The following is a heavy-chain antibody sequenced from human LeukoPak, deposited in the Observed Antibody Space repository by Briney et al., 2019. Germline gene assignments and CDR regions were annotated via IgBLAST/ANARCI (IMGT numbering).Heavy chain of an antibody. D-gene: IGHD2-15*01. CDR1: GFTFSDCW. CDR3: ARDGGYCSGGTCYSTH. J-gene: IGHJ4*02. CDR2: IKQDGSEI. Sequence: PGGSLRLSCAASGFTFSDCWMTWVRQAPGKGLEWVANIKQDGSEIHYVDSVKGRFTISRDNAKNSLYLQMNCLRAEDTAVYYCARDGGYCSGGTCYSTHWGQGTLVTVSS. V-gene: IGHV3-7*03.